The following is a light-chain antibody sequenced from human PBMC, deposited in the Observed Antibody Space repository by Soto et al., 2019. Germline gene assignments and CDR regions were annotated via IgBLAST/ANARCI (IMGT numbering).Light chain of an antibody. V-gene: IGLV2-14*01. J-gene: IGLJ1*01. CDR1: SSDVGGYNY. CDR2: DVS. Sequence: QSALTQPASVSGSPGQSITISCTGTSSDVGGYNYVSWYQQHPGKAPKLMIYDVSNRPSGVSNRFSGSKSGNTASLTISGLQAEDEADYYCSSYTSSSTPNYVFGIGTKVTVL. CDR3: SSYTSSSTPNYV.